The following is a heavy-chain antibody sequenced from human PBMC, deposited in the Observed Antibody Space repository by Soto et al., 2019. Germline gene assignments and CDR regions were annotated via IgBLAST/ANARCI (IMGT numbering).Heavy chain of an antibody. CDR2: IYYSGST. CDR3: ARRRYSYGYDY. Sequence: SETLSLTCTVSGGSISSSSYYWGWIRQPPGKGLEWIGSIYYSGSTYYNPSLKSRVTISVDTSKNQFSLKLSSVTAADTAVYYCARRRYSYGYDYWGQGTLVTISS. CDR1: GGSISSSSYY. V-gene: IGHV4-39*01. D-gene: IGHD5-18*01. J-gene: IGHJ4*02.